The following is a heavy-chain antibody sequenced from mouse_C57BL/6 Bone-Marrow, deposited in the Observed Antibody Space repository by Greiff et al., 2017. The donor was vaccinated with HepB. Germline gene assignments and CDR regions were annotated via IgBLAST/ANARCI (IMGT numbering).Heavy chain of an antibody. CDR1: GYTFTSYG. D-gene: IGHD2-5*01. CDR2: IYPRSGNT. CDR3: AFYDSNYYDAMDY. J-gene: IGHJ4*01. V-gene: IGHV1-81*01. Sequence: QVQLQQSGAELARPGASVKLSCKASGYTFTSYGISWVKQRTGQGLEWIGEIYPRSGNTYYNEKFKGKATLTADKSSSTAYMELRSLTSEDSAVYFCAFYDSNYYDAMDYWGQGTSVTVSS.